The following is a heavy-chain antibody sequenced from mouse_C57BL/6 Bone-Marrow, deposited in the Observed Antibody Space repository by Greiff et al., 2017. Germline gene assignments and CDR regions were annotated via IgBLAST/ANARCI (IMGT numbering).Heavy chain of an antibody. CDR1: GYTFTDYE. CDR3: TRGSLITTVVATEAMYY. V-gene: IGHV1-15*01. Sequence: QVQLQQSGAELVRPGASVTLSCKASGYTFTDYEMHWVKQTPVHGLEWIGAIDPENGGTAYNQKFKGKAIMTADKSSSTAYMELRSLTSDDSAVYYCTRGSLITTVVATEAMYYWGQGTSVTVSS. J-gene: IGHJ4*01. D-gene: IGHD1-1*01. CDR2: IDPENGGT.